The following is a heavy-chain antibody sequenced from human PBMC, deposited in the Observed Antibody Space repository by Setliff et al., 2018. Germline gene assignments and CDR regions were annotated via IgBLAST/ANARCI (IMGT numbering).Heavy chain of an antibody. CDR2: INPNSGAT. J-gene: IGHJ4*02. D-gene: IGHD3-22*01. Sequence: ASVKVSCKASGYTFTSYGISWVRQAPGQGLEWMGRINPNSGATNFAQKFQGWVTMTRDTSISTAYMELSRLRSDDTAVYYCARDRDSSGYPYYFDYWGQGTLVTVSS. CDR1: GYTFTSYG. CDR3: ARDRDSSGYPYYFDY. V-gene: IGHV1-2*04.